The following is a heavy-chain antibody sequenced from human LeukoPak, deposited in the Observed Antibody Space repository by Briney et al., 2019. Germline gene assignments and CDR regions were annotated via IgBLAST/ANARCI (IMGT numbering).Heavy chain of an antibody. V-gene: IGHV4-34*01. Sequence: SETLSLTCAVYGGSFSGYYWSWIRQPPGKGLEWIGEINHSGSTNYNPSLKSRVTISVDTSKNQFSLKLSSVTAADTAVYYCARRSYYYGSGSYYYCYYYYMDVWGKGTTVTISS. D-gene: IGHD3-10*01. CDR2: INHSGST. CDR3: ARRSYYYGSGSYYYCYYYYMDV. CDR1: GGSFSGYY. J-gene: IGHJ6*03.